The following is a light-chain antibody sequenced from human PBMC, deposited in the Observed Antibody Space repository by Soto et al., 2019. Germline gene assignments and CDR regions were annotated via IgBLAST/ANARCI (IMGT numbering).Light chain of an antibody. CDR1: STDVGDSNH. CDR3: GSYTSSSTLNWV. Sequence: QSALTQPASVSGSPGQSITISCTGTSTDVGDSNHVSWYQHHPGKAPKLIIYEVSYRPSGVSNRFSGSKSGNTASLTISGLQAEDEADYYCGSYTSSSTLNWVFGGGTQLTVL. J-gene: IGLJ3*02. V-gene: IGLV2-14*01. CDR2: EVS.